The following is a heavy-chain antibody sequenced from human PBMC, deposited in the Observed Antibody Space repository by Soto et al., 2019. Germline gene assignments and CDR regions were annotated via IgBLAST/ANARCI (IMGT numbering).Heavy chain of an antibody. CDR2: INAGNGNT. J-gene: IGHJ4*02. Sequence: QVQLVQSGAEVKKPGASVKVSCKASGYTFTSYAMHWVRQAPGQRLEWMGWINAGNGNTKYSQKFQGRVTITRDTSASTAYMELSSLRSEDTAVYYCATGIAARAPIDYWGQGTLVTVSS. D-gene: IGHD6-6*01. V-gene: IGHV1-3*01. CDR1: GYTFTSYA. CDR3: ATGIAARAPIDY.